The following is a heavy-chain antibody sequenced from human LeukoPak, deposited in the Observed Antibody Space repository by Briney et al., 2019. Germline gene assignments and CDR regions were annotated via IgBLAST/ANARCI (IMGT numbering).Heavy chain of an antibody. D-gene: IGHD3-22*01. CDR3: ARDRDYYDSSGYSPFDY. Sequence: GGSLRLSCAASGFTFSDYYMSWIRQAPGKGLEWISYISSSSSYTNYADSVNGRFPIPRDNAKNSLYLQMNSLRAEDTAVYYCARDRDYYDSSGYSPFDYWGQGTLVTVSS. V-gene: IGHV3-11*05. CDR2: ISSSSSYT. J-gene: IGHJ4*02. CDR1: GFTFSDYY.